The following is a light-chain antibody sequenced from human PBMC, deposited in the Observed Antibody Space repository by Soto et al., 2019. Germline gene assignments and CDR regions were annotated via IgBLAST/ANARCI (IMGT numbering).Light chain of an antibody. CDR3: AAWDDALNDPA. CDR2: SSN. J-gene: IGLJ1*01. Sequence: QSVLTQPPSASGTPGQRVTISCSGSSSNIGSNTVNWYQQLPGTAPKLLIYSSNQRPSGVPDRFSGSKSGTSASLAISGLQYAHEDDYYCAAWDDALNDPAFGTGTQLTVL. CDR1: SSNIGSNT. V-gene: IGLV1-44*01.